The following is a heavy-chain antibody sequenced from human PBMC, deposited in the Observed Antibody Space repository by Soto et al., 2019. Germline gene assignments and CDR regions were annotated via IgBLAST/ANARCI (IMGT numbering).Heavy chain of an antibody. CDR1: GFTFSSYG. CDR2: IWYDGSNK. D-gene: IGHD2-15*01. V-gene: IGHV3-33*01. J-gene: IGHJ4*02. CDR3: ARGEQVVTGTFDY. Sequence: QVQLVESGGGVVQPGRSLRLSCAASGFTFSSYGMHWVRQAPGKGLEWVAVIWYDGSNKYYADSVKGRFTISRDNSKHTLYLQMNSLRAEDTAVYYCARGEQVVTGTFDYWGQGTLVTVSS.